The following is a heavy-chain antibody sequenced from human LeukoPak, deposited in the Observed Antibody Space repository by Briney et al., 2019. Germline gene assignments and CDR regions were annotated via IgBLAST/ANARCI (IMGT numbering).Heavy chain of an antibody. D-gene: IGHD4/OR15-4a*01. J-gene: IGHJ4*02. CDR1: GFTFSNYH. Sequence: GGSLRLSCAASGFTFSNYHMHWVRQAPGKGLEWVAVIWYDGGNKYYADSVKGRFTISRDKSKNTLYLQMNSLRAEDTAFYYCARDSYGADYWGQGTLVTVYS. CDR2: IWYDGGNK. CDR3: ARDSYGADY. V-gene: IGHV3-33*01.